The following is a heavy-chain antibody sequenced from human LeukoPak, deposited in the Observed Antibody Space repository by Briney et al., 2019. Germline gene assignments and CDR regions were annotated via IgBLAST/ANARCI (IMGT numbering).Heavy chain of an antibody. J-gene: IGHJ5*02. D-gene: IGHD2-2*01. Sequence: SETLSLTCTVSGGSISSGDYYWSWIRQPPGKGLEWIGYIYYSGSTYYNPSLKSRVTISVDTSKNQFSLKLSSVTAADAAVYYCARGPAAMKFDPWGQGTLVTVSS. CDR3: ARGPAAMKFDP. V-gene: IGHV4-30-4*08. CDR2: IYYSGST. CDR1: GGSISSGDYY.